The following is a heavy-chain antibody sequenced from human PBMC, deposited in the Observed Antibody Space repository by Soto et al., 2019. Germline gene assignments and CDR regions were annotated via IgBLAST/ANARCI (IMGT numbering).Heavy chain of an antibody. V-gene: IGHV4-38-2*01. CDR1: GDSISSGYH. CDR2: IYHSGTT. D-gene: IGHD1-26*01. CDR3: ARADSGNYYHGFQM. Sequence: GTLSLTFSVSGDSISSGYHWAWIRQPPGKGLEWVASIYHSGTTYYNPSLTSRVTISVDTSKNQFSLKLTSVTAADSAVYYCARADSGNYYHGFQMWGQGKMVNVSS. J-gene: IGHJ3*02.